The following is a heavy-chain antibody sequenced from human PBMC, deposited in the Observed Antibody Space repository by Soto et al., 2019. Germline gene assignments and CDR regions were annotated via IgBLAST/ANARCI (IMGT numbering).Heavy chain of an antibody. CDR2: ISAYNGNT. CDR3: ARDPSLYGDYGPGEYYYYYMDV. V-gene: IGHV1-18*01. CDR1: GYTFTSYG. Sequence: ASVKVSCKASGYTFTSYGISWVRQAPGQGLEWMGWISAYNGNTNYAQKLQGRVTMTTDTSTSTAYMELRSLRSDDTAVYYCARDPSLYGDYGPGEYYYYYMDVWGKGTTVTVSS. J-gene: IGHJ6*03. D-gene: IGHD4-17*01.